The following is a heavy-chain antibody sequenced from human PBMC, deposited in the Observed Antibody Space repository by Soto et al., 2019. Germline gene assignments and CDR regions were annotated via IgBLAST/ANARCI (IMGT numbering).Heavy chain of an antibody. V-gene: IGHV4-30-2*01. CDR2: IFPSGTT. Sequence: PSETLSLTCGVSGGSLSVATYSWNWNRPPPGKGLDWIGSIFPSGTTYYNPSLKSRVTISIDVSKNQFSLSLRSLTAADTAVYYCARSREFDYWSQGTMVTVSS. J-gene: IGHJ4*02. CDR1: GGSLSVATYS. CDR3: ARSREFDY.